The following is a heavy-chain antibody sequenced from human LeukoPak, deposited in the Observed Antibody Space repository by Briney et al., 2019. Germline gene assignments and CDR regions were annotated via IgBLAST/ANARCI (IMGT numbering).Heavy chain of an antibody. CDR2: ISSSSSYI. CDR1: GFTFSSYS. CDR3: AREHLSVAGTYFH. J-gene: IGHJ4*02. D-gene: IGHD6-19*01. V-gene: IGHV3-21*01. Sequence: GGSLRLSYAASGFTFSSYSMNWVRQAPGKGLEWVSSISSSSSYIYYADSVKGRFTISRDNAKNSLYLQMNSLRAEDTAVYYCAREHLSVAGTYFHWGQGTLVTVSS.